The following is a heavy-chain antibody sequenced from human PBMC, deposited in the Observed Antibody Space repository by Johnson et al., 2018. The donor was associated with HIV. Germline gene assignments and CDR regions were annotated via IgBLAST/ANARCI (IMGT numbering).Heavy chain of an antibody. CDR1: GFSYDDYA. J-gene: IGHJ3*01. CDR3: AKDKEYSSSPGAFDL. D-gene: IGHD6-6*01. CDR2: ISGSGGST. V-gene: IGHV3-23*04. Sequence: LQLVESGGGVVRPGGSLRLSCAASGFSYDDYAMSWVRQDPGKGLEWVSAISGSGGSTYYADSVKGRFTISRDNSKNTLYLQMNSLRAEDTAVYYCAKDKEYSSSPGAFDLWGQGTMVTVSS.